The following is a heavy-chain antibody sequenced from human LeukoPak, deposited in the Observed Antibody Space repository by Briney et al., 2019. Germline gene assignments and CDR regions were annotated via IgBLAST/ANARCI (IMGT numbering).Heavy chain of an antibody. Sequence: GGSLRLSCAASEITFEDYAMHWVRQAPGKGLEWVSGISWNSGSIAYADSVKGRFTISRDNAKNSLYLQMNSLRPEDTALYYCAKDSVGWLRSSSAFDIWGQGTRVTVSS. CDR3: AKDSVGWLRSSSAFDI. J-gene: IGHJ3*02. V-gene: IGHV3-9*01. D-gene: IGHD5-12*01. CDR1: EITFEDYA. CDR2: ISWNSGSI.